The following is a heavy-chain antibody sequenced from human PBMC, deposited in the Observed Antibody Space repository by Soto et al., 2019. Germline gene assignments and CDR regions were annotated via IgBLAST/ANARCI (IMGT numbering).Heavy chain of an antibody. V-gene: IGHV5-10-1*01. CDR2: IDPSDSYT. Sequence: GESLKISCTCSGYSFTSYWISWVRQMPGKGLEWMGRIDPSDSYTNYSPSFQGHVTISADKSISTAYLQWSSLKASDTAMYYCARHRPLVRVPYYYGMDVWGQGTTVTVSS. J-gene: IGHJ6*02. CDR1: GYSFTSYW. D-gene: IGHD3-10*01. CDR3: ARHRPLVRVPYYYGMDV.